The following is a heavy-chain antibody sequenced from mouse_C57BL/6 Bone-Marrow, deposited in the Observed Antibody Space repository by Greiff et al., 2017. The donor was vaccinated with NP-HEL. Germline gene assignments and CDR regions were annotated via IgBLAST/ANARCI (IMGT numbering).Heavy chain of an antibody. Sequence: EVQLQQSGPVLVKPGASVKMSCKASGYTFTDYYMNWVKQSHGKSLEWIGVINPYNGGTSYNQKFKGKATLTVDKSSSPAYMELNSLTSEDSAVYYCARCLYGYDGGYYYAMDYWGQGTSVTVSS. CDR1: GYTFTDYY. CDR3: ARCLYGYDGGYYYAMDY. CDR2: INPYNGGT. D-gene: IGHD2-2*01. J-gene: IGHJ4*01. V-gene: IGHV1-19*01.